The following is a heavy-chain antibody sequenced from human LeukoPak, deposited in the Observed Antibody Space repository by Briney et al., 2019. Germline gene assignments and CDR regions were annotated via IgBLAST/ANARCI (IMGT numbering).Heavy chain of an antibody. J-gene: IGHJ6*03. D-gene: IGHD2-15*01. Sequence: SETLSLTCSVSGGSISSSSYYWGWIRQPPGKGLEWIGSIYHSGSTYYNPSLKSRVTISVDTSKNQFSLKLSSVTAADTAVYYCARGNPGGGTRSYYYMDVWGKGTTVTVSS. CDR3: ARGNPGGGTRSYYYMDV. CDR1: GGSISSSSYY. CDR2: IYHSGST. V-gene: IGHV4-39*07.